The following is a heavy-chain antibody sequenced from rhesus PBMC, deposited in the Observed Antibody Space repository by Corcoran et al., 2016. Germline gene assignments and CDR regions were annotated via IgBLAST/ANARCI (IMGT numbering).Heavy chain of an antibody. CDR3: ATAVSLDV. D-gene: IGHD6-37*01. CDR2: VDHEDGEA. CDR1: GYTFTDSY. V-gene: IGHV1-111*02. J-gene: IGHJ5-2*02. Sequence: EVQLVQSGAEVTKPGASVKISCTASGYTFTDSYLHWVRQAPGKGLELMGRVDHEDGEAIHEQKFQERVTITADTSTDTAYMELSSLRSEDTAVYYCATAVSLDVWGRGVLVTVSS.